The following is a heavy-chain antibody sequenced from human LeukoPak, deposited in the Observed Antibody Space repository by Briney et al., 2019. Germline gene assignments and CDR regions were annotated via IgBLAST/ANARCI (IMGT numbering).Heavy chain of an antibody. D-gene: IGHD6-13*01. CDR3: AKEHMAAAVYYFDY. V-gene: IGHV3-23*01. Sequence: PGGSLRLSCAASGFTFSSYSMNWVRQAPGKGLEWVSSIVGSGGGTYYADSVKGRFTISRDNSKNTLYLQMSSLRAEDTAVHYCAKEHMAAAVYYFDYWGQGTLVTVSS. CDR1: GFTFSSYS. J-gene: IGHJ4*02. CDR2: IVGSGGGT.